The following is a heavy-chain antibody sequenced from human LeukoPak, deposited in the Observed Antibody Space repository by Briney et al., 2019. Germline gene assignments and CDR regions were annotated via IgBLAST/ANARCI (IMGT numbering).Heavy chain of an antibody. Sequence: GGSLRLSCAASGFSFTTYVINCVRQAPGQGLESVSGISTNGVNRPYADSVQCRFTISRDNSKYTLYLQIGSLTAEDTAVYYCARGVKMITVAPGYWGQGTLVTVSS. CDR2: ISTNGVNR. V-gene: IGHV3-64*02. D-gene: IGHD1-20*01. CDR3: ARGVKMITVAPGY. J-gene: IGHJ4*02. CDR1: GFSFTTYV.